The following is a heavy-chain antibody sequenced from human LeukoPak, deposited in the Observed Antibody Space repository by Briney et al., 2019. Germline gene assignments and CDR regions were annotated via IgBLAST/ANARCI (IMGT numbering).Heavy chain of an antibody. V-gene: IGHV1-18*01. J-gene: IGHJ4*01. CDR3: ARDNDKVVDH. CDR1: GYTFSNYG. CDR2: ITAYNGNR. D-gene: IGHD1-1*01. Sequence: ASVKVSCKTSGYTFSNYGISWVRQAPGQGLEWMGWITAYNGNRLYAQRFQGRITLTTDTSTSTSYMELRSLEYDDTAIYYCARDNDKVVDHWGQGTLVTVPS.